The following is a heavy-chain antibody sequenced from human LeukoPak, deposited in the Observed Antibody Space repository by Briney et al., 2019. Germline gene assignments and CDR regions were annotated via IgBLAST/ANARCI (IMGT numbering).Heavy chain of an antibody. CDR3: ASVVYCGGDCYSGRYYFDY. CDR2: INPSGDST. J-gene: IGHJ4*02. Sequence: ASVKVSCKASGYTFTSYGISWVRQAPGQGLEWMGMINPSGDSTSYAQKFQGRLTMTRDTPTSTVSMELSSLRSEDTAVYYCASVVYCGGDCYSGRYYFDYWGQGTLVTVSS. CDR1: GYTFTSYG. D-gene: IGHD2-21*02. V-gene: IGHV1-46*01.